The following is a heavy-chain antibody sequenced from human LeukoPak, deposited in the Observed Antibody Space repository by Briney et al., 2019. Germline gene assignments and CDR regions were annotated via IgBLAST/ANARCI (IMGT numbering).Heavy chain of an antibody. Sequence: GGSLRLSCAASGFTVSTNYMSWVRQAPGKGLEWVSLIYSGGSTYYADSVKGRFTISRDNSKNTLYLQMNSLRAEDTAVYYCAKSRGGNYYDSSGFPCYFDYWGQGTLVTVSS. V-gene: IGHV3-53*01. J-gene: IGHJ4*02. CDR3: AKSRGGNYYDSSGFPCYFDY. CDR2: IYSGGST. CDR1: GFTVSTNY. D-gene: IGHD3-22*01.